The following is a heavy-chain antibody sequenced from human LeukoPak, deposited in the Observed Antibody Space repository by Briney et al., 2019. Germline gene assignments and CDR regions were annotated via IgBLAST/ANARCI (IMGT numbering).Heavy chain of an antibody. D-gene: IGHD6-19*01. Sequence: GGSLRLSCAASGFTFSDYNMRWIRQAPGKGLEWVSSISSSSSYIYYAGSVKGRFTISRDNAKNSLYLQMNSLRAEDTAVYYCAKDRQGTSGWYGWGAFDIWGQGTMVTVSS. J-gene: IGHJ3*02. V-gene: IGHV3-21*01. CDR1: GFTFSDYN. CDR3: AKDRQGTSGWYGWGAFDI. CDR2: ISSSSSYI.